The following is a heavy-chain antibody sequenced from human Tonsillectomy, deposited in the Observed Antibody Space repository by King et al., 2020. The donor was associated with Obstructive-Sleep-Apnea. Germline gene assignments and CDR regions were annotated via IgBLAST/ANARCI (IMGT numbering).Heavy chain of an antibody. CDR1: RDFFTSFW. J-gene: IGHJ3*02. Sequence: DVQLVESGAEVKKPGESLKISCKGSRDFFTSFWIGWVRQMPGKGLEWMGLIYPGDSDTRYSPSFQGQVTISADKSISTAYLQWSSLKASDTAMYYCARLITWDAFDIWGQGTMVTVSS. CDR3: ARLITWDAFDI. V-gene: IGHV5-51*01. D-gene: IGHD1-14*01. CDR2: IYPGDSDT.